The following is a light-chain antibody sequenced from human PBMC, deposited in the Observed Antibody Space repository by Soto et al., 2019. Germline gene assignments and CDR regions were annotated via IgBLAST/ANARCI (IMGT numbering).Light chain of an antibody. CDR1: QSISTF. Sequence: DIQMTQSPSSLSASVGDRVTITCRASQSISTFLNWYQQKPGKAPKLLIYGASNLESGVPSTFSGSGSGTDITLPISSLQPEDFATYYCQQCFSTPLLTVGGKTKVQIK. CDR2: GAS. J-gene: IGKJ4*01. CDR3: QQCFSTPLLT. V-gene: IGKV1-39*01.